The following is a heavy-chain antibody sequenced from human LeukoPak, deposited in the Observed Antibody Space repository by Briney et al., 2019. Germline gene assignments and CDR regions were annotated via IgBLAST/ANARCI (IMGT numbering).Heavy chain of an antibody. CDR3: ATTRVVRGVILFFDY. D-gene: IGHD3-10*01. CDR2: ISAYNGNT. Sequence: GASVKVSCKASGYTFTTYDISWVRQAPGQGLKWMGWISAYNGNTNYAQKLQGRVIMTTDTSTSTAHMELRSLRSDDTAVYYCATTRVVRGVILFFDYWGQGTLVTVSS. V-gene: IGHV1-18*01. J-gene: IGHJ4*02. CDR1: GYTFTTYD.